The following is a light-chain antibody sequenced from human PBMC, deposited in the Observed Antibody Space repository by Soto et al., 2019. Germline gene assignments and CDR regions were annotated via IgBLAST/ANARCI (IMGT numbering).Light chain of an antibody. CDR3: QQYGSSLFT. V-gene: IGKV3-20*01. Sequence: EIVLTQSPGTLSLSPGERATLSCRASQSVRSSYLAWYQQKPGQAPRLLIYGASSRATGIPDRFSGSGSGTDFTLTISRLEPEDFAVYYFQQYGSSLFTFGPGTKVDIK. J-gene: IGKJ3*01. CDR2: GAS. CDR1: QSVRSSY.